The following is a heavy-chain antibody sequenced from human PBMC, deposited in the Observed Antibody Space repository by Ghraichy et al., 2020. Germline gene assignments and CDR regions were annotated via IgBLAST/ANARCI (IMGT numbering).Heavy chain of an antibody. D-gene: IGHD1-26*01. J-gene: IGHJ4*02. CDR1: GFTFSSYG. V-gene: IGHV3-30*03. Sequence: GGSLRLSCAASGFTFSSYGMHWVRQAPGKGLEWVAVISYDGSNKYYADSVKGRFTISRDNSKNTLYLQMNSLRAEDTAVYYCVRELPLMDFDYWGQGTLVTVSS. CDR2: ISYDGSNK. CDR3: VRELPLMDFDY.